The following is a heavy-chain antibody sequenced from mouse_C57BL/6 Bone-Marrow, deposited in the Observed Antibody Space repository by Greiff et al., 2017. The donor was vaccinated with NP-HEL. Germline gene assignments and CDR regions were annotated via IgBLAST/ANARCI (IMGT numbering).Heavy chain of an antibody. V-gene: IGHV1-82*01. D-gene: IGHD3-1*01. CDR1: GYAFSSSW. CDR3: ERYSTATYWYFDV. CDR2: IYPGDGGT. Sequence: LQESGPELVKPGASVKISCKASGYAFSSSWMNWVKQRPGKGLEWIGRIYPGDGGTNYNGKFKGKATLPADKSSSTAYMQLSDLTSENSAVYFCERYSTATYWYFDVWGTGTTVTVSS. J-gene: IGHJ1*03.